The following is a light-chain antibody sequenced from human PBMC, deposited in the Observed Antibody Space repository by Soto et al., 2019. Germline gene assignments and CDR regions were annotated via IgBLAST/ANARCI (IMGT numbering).Light chain of an antibody. CDR1: SSNIGAGYD. Sequence: QSVLTQPPSVSGAPGQRVTISCTGSSSNIGAGYDVHWYQQLPGTAPKLLIYGNSNRSSGVPDRFSGSKSGTSASLAITGLQAEDEADYYCHSYDNSLSGSGVFGGGTQLTVL. V-gene: IGLV1-40*01. CDR2: GNS. CDR3: HSYDNSLSGSGV. J-gene: IGLJ3*02.